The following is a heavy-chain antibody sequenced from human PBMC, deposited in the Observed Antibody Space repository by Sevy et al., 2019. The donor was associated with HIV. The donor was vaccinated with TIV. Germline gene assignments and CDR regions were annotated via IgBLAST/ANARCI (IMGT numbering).Heavy chain of an antibody. CDR2: IKSKTEGATR. J-gene: IGHJ4*02. Sequence: GGSLRLSCAASGFTFSNAWMGWVRQAPGMGLEWVGRIKSKTEGATRDFAAPVKGRLLISRDDSRNTVYLQMNSLKTEDTAVYYCTAGVGASDFDYWGQGTLVTVSS. CDR1: GFTFSNAW. D-gene: IGHD1-26*01. CDR3: TAGVGASDFDY. V-gene: IGHV3-15*01.